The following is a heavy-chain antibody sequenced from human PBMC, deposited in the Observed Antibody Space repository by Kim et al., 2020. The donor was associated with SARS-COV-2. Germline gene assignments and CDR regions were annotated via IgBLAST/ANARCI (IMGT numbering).Heavy chain of an antibody. J-gene: IGHJ5*02. Sequence: QKFQGRVTIAADKSTSTAYMELSSLRSEDTAVYYCARDQLAAAGNNWFDPWGQGTLVTVSS. V-gene: IGHV1-69*04. CDR3: ARDQLAAAGNNWFDP. D-gene: IGHD6-13*01.